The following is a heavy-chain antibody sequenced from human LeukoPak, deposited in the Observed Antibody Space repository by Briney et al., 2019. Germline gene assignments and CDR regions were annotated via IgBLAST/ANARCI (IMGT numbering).Heavy chain of an antibody. V-gene: IGHV3-33*01. CDR1: GFTFSSYG. CDR2: IWYDGSNK. J-gene: IGHJ6*02. Sequence: PGGSLRLSCAASGFTFSSYGMHWVRQAPGKGLEWVAVIWYDGSNKYYADSVKGRFTISRDNSKNTLYLQMNSLRAEDTAVYYCARASAPTIYYYYGMDVWGQGTTVTVSS. CDR3: ARASAPTIYYYYGMDV.